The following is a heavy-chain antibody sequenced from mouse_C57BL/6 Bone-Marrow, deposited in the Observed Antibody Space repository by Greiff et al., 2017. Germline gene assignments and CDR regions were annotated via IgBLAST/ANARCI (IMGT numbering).Heavy chain of an antibody. D-gene: IGHD4-1*01. Sequence: VQLQQPGAELVKPGASVKMSCKASGYTFTSYWITWVKQRPGQGLEWIGDIYPRSGNTYYNEKFKGKATLTADKSSSTAYIELRSLTSEDSAVYFCARRSWENYWGQGTTLTFSS. CDR2: IYPRSGNT. CDR3: ARRSWENY. J-gene: IGHJ2*01. CDR1: GYTFTSYW. V-gene: IGHV1-55*01.